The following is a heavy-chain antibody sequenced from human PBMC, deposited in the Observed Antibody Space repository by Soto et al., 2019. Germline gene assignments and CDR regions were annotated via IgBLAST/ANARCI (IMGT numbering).Heavy chain of an antibody. J-gene: IGHJ5*02. CDR2: INAHSGGT. V-gene: IGHV1-2*02. CDR1: GFSFTGYY. Sequence: ASVKVSCKASGFSFTGYYIHWLRQAPGQGLEWMGWINAHSGGTEYAQKFQGRVTLTRDTSIATAYLTLTSLASDDTALYYCAKDLTRQLAYWLDPWGQGTQVTVSS. CDR3: AKDLTRQLAYWLDP. D-gene: IGHD6-6*01.